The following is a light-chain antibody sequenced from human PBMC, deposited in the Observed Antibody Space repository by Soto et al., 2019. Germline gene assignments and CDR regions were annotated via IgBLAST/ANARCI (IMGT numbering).Light chain of an antibody. V-gene: IGKV3-20*01. Sequence: EIVLTQSPDILSLSPGERASLSCRASQSLDRSYLAWHHQRPGQAARLLIYGVSSRATGVPDRLSGSGSGTDFSLTISRLEPEDFAVYYCQQYHRAPDTFGQGTQLEI. CDR1: QSLDRSY. CDR2: GVS. CDR3: QQYHRAPDT. J-gene: IGKJ2*01.